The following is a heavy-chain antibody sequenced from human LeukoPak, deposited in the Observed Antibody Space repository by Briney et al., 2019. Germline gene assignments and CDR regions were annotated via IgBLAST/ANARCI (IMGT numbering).Heavy chain of an antibody. Sequence: PSETLSLTCTVSGGSISSYYWSWIRQPPGKGLEWIGYIYYSGSTNYNPSLKSRVTISVDTSKNQFPLKLSSVTAADTAVYYCARAQLWLGDYYGMDVWGQGTTVTVSS. CDR2: IYYSGST. J-gene: IGHJ6*02. CDR1: GGSISSYY. D-gene: IGHD5-18*01. V-gene: IGHV4-59*08. CDR3: ARAQLWLGDYYGMDV.